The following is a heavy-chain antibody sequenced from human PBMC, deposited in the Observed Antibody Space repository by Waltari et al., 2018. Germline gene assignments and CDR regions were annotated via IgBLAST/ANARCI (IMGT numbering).Heavy chain of an antibody. V-gene: IGHV4-38-2*01. Sequence: QLQLQESGPGLVTPSETLSLTFAVSGYSISRGFHCGWIRSPTGHGVGRIGQIFTPGKVLEWIGHIYHTGNTYYNPPLKSRVTVSVDTSKNQFSLKLASVTAEDTAVYYCARLLVVRGLHYYMDVWGKGTTVTVSS. CDR3: ARLLVVRGLHYYMDV. CDR1: GYSISRGFH. J-gene: IGHJ6*03. D-gene: IGHD3-10*01. CDR2: IYHTGNT.